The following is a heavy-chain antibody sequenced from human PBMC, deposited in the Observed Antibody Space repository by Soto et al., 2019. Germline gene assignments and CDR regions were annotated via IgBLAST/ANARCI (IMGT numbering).Heavy chain of an antibody. CDR1: GFSFSVYG. J-gene: IGHJ3*02. CDR2: ISYDGSNK. V-gene: IGHV3-30*12. Sequence: PGGSLRLSCETSGFSFSVYGMHWVRQAPGKGLEWVALISYDGSNKYYADSVKGRFTISRDNSKNTLYLQMNSLRAEDTAVYYCARVTTWIQLWGAFDIWGQGTMVTVSS. D-gene: IGHD5-18*01. CDR3: ARVTTWIQLWGAFDI.